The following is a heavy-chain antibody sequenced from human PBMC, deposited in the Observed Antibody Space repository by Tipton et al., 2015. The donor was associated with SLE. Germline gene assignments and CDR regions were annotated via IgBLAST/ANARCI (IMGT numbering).Heavy chain of an antibody. CDR2: ICHSGST. CDR1: GYSISSGYY. CDR3: ARFIAAAGILY. J-gene: IGHJ4*02. V-gene: IGHV4-38-2*02. D-gene: IGHD6-13*01. Sequence: TLSLTCTVSGYSISSGYYWGWIRQPPGMGLEWIGSICHSGSTYYNPSLKSRVTISVDTSKNQFSLKLSSVTAADTAVYYCARFIAAAGILYWGQGTLVTVSS.